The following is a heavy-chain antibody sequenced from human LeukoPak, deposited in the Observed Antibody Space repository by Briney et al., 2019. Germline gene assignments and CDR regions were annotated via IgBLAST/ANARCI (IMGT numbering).Heavy chain of an antibody. CDR3: AKDPGTVTSEGWFDP. J-gene: IGHJ5*02. CDR1: GFTFSSYE. V-gene: IGHV3-23*01. D-gene: IGHD4-17*01. Sequence: GGSLRLSCAASGFTFSSYEMNWVRQAPGKGLEWVSAISGSGGSTYYADSVKGRFTISRDNSKNTLYLQMNSLRAEDTAVYYCAKDPGTVTSEGWFDPWGQGTLVTVSS. CDR2: ISGSGGST.